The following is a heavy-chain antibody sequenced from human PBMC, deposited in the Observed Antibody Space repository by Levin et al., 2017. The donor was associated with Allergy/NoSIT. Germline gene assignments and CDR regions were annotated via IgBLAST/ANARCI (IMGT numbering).Heavy chain of an antibody. CDR3: AKESGYYTRAFDI. D-gene: IGHD3-3*01. CDR1: GFTFDDYA. V-gene: IGHV3-9*01. CDR2: INWNSETT. J-gene: IGHJ3*02. Sequence: GGSLRLSCAASGFTFDDYAMHWVRQAPGKGLEWVSGINWNSETTGYADSVKGRFTISRDNAKNSLYLQMNSLRAEDTALYYCAKESGYYTRAFDIWGQGTMVTVSS.